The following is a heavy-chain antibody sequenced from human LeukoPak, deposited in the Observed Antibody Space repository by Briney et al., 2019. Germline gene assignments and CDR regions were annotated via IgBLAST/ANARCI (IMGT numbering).Heavy chain of an antibody. CDR3: ARGVRGVIITEFDY. CDR1: GYTFTSYG. CDR2: ISAYNGNT. V-gene: IGHV1-18*01. D-gene: IGHD3-10*01. J-gene: IGHJ4*02. Sequence: ASVKVSCKASGYTFTSYGINWVRQAPGQGLEWMGWISAYNGNTNYAQKLQGRVTMTTDTSTNTAYMELRSLRSDDTAVYYCARGVRGVIITEFDYWGQGTLVTVSS.